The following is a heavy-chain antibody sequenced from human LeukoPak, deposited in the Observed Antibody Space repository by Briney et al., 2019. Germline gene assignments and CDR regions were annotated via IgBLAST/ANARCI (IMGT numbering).Heavy chain of an antibody. Sequence: GGSLRLSCAASGFTVSSKYMSWVRQAPGKGLEWVSAVYSGGSTNYADSVKGRFTISRDNSKNTLYLQMNSLRAEDTAVYYCARFLDSSATPFDYWGQGTLVTVSS. D-gene: IGHD3-22*01. V-gene: IGHV3-53*01. CDR3: ARFLDSSATPFDY. J-gene: IGHJ4*02. CDR2: VYSGGST. CDR1: GFTVSSKY.